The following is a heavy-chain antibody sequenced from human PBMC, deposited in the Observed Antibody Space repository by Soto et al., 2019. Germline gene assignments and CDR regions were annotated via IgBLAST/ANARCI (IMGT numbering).Heavy chain of an antibody. Sequence: EVQLVESGGGLVQPGGSLKLSCAASGFTFSGSAMHWVRQASGKGLEWVGRIRSKAKSYATAYAASVKGRFTIAPDDSKNTAYLQMNRLKTEDTAVYSCTRRYCSGGSCSANPANFDSWGQGTLVTVSS. CDR3: TRRYCSGGSCSANPANFDS. J-gene: IGHJ4*02. D-gene: IGHD2-15*01. CDR1: GFTFSGSA. CDR2: IRSKAKSYAT. V-gene: IGHV3-73*01.